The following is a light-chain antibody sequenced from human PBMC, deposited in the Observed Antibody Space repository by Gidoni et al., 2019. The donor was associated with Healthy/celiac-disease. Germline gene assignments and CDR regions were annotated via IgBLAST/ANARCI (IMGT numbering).Light chain of an antibody. CDR2: GAS. CDR3: QQYGT. CDR1: QSVSSSY. J-gene: IGKJ1*01. V-gene: IGKV3-20*01. Sequence: ESVLTQSPGTLSLSPGERATLSCRASQSVSSSYLAWYQQKPGQAPRLLIYGASSRATGIPDRFSGSGSGTDFTLTISRLKPEDFAVYYCQQYGTFXHXTKVEIK.